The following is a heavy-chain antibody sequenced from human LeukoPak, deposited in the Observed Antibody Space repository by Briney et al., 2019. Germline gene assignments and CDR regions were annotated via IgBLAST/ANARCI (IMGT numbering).Heavy chain of an antibody. CDR3: ARRGYNGWLSNDH. CDR1: GDSIRGSSYY. J-gene: IGHJ4*02. Sequence: SETLSLTCTVSGDSIRGSSYYWGWIRQPPGKGLEWIGSIFYSGTTYYNPSLKSRVTMSVDTSKNQFSLMLSSVTAADTAVYYCARRGYNGWLSNDHWGQGTLVTVSS. CDR2: IFYSGTT. V-gene: IGHV4-39*01. D-gene: IGHD3-9*01.